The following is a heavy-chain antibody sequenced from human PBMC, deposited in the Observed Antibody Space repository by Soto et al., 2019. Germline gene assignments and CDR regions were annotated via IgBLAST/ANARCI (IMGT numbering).Heavy chain of an antibody. CDR1: GYTFTSYN. CDR3: VLLAFFDH. V-gene: IGHV1-8*01. Sequence: ASVKVSCKASGYTFTSYNINWVRQAPGQGLEWVAGSTSNSGNSDYEQKFQGRLTVTRDTSISTAYMELSSLRSDDTAVYYCVLLAFFDHWGPGTLVTLSS. D-gene: IGHD3-10*01. J-gene: IGHJ4*02. CDR2: STSNSGNS.